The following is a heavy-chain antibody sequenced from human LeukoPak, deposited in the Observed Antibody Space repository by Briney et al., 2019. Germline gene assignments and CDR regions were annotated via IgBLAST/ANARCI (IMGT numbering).Heavy chain of an antibody. Sequence: ASVKVSCKASGYTFRDYYIHWVRQAPGQGPEWMGWINLNTGGTNYAQKFDGRFSMTRDTSINTAFMELSGLTFDDTAVYYCGSVRGILSYFDLWGRGTLVTVSS. CDR2: INLNTGGT. J-gene: IGHJ2*01. V-gene: IGHV1-2*02. D-gene: IGHD3-16*01. CDR3: GSVRGILSYFDL. CDR1: GYTFRDYY.